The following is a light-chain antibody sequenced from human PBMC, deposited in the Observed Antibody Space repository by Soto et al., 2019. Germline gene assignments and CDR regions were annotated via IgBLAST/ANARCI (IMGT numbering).Light chain of an antibody. CDR2: GAS. J-gene: IGKJ3*01. CDR1: QAISSH. CDR3: QQLNSYPLT. V-gene: IGKV1-9*01. Sequence: DIQLTQSPSFLSASVGGRVTITCRASQAISSHLAWYQQKPGKAPNLLIYGASTLQSGVPSRFSGSGSGTQFTLTMSSLQPEDFDTYYCQQLNSYPLTLGPGTKVDIK.